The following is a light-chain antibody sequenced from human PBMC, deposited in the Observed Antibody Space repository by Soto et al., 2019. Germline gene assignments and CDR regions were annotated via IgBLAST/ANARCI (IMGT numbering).Light chain of an antibody. CDR1: QSVSSN. CDR3: QQSNNWPRT. J-gene: IGKJ1*01. CDR2: GAS. V-gene: IGKV3-15*01. Sequence: ELVMTQSPATLSVSPGERATLSCRASQSVSSNLAWYQQKPGQAPRLLIYGASTRAAGIPARFSGRGSGTEFTLTISSLQSGDFAVYYCQQSNNWPRTFGQGTKV.